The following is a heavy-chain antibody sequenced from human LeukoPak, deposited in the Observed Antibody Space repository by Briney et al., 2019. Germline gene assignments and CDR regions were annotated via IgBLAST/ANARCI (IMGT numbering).Heavy chain of an antibody. CDR3: AKDAIAAQGWFDP. V-gene: IGHV3-7*04. CDR2: IEQDGSEK. CDR1: GFTFSNAW. D-gene: IGHD6-6*01. Sequence: GGSLRLSCAASGFTFSNAWMSWVRQAPGKGLEWVANIEQDGSEKYYVDSVKGRFTISRDNAKNSLYLQMNSLRAEDTAVYYCAKDAIAAQGWFDPWGQGTLVTVSS. J-gene: IGHJ5*02.